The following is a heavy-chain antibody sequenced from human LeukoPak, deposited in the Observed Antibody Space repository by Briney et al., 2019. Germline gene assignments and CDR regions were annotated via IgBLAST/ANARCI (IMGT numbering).Heavy chain of an antibody. J-gene: IGHJ4*02. CDR3: AEDGRYFDWLLPQTAYYFDY. CDR2: IWYDGGNK. CDR1: GFTFSSYG. Sequence: GRSLRLSCAASGFTFSSYGMHWVRQAPGKGLEWVAVIWYDGGNKYYADSVKGRFTISRDNSKNTLYLQMNSLRAEDTAVYYCAEDGRYFDWLLPQTAYYFDYWGQGTLVTVSS. D-gene: IGHD3-9*01. V-gene: IGHV3-33*06.